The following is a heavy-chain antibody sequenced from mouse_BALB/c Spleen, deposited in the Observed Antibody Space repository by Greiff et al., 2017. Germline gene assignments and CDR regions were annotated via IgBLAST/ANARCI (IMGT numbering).Heavy chain of an antibody. CDR1: GYTFTDYA. D-gene: IGHD2-3*01. CDR2: ISTYYGDA. J-gene: IGHJ3*01. Sequence: QVQLKQSGAELVRPGVSVKISCKGSGYTFTDYAMHWVKQSHAKSLEWIGVISTYYGDASYNQKFKGKATMTVDKSSSTAYMELARLTSEDSAIYYCASGYYYFDYWGQGTLVTVSA. V-gene: IGHV1S137*01. CDR3: ASGYYYFDY.